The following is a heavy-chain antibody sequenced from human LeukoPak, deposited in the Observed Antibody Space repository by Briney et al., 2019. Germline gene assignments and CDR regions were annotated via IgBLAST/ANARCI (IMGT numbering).Heavy chain of an antibody. Sequence: ASVKVSCKASGYTFTNYDINWVRQATGQGLEWMGWMNPTSGNTGYAQKFQGRVTMTKRTSISTAYMGLSSLRSEDTALYYCAREKSTGTFDIWGQGTMVIVSS. V-gene: IGHV1-8*01. CDR1: GYTFTNYD. CDR3: AREKSTGTFDI. CDR2: MNPTSGNT. J-gene: IGHJ3*02. D-gene: IGHD2-2*01.